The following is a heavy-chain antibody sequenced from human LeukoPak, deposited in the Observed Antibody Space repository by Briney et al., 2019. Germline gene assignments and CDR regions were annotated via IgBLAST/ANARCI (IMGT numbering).Heavy chain of an antibody. CDR2: MNPNSGNT. CDR1: GYTFTSYD. CDR3: ARGGTGWYYYYYYGMDV. Sequence: ASVKVSCKASGYTFTSYDINWVRQATGQGLEWMGWMNPNSGNTGYAQKLQGRVTMTRNTSISTAYMELSSLRSEDTAVYYCARGGTGWYYYYYYGMDVWGQGTTVTVSS. J-gene: IGHJ6*02. D-gene: IGHD1-1*01. V-gene: IGHV1-8*01.